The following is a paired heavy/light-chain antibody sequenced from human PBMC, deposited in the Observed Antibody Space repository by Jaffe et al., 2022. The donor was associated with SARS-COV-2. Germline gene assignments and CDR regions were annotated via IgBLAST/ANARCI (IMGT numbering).Heavy chain of an antibody. CDR3: ARLDYGDYKGRGYYYGMDV. J-gene: IGHJ6*02. V-gene: IGHV4-39*01. Sequence: QLQLQESGPGLVKPSETLSLTCTVSGGSISSSTYYWGWIRQPPGKGLEWIASIYYSGNTYYNPSLKSRVTISVDTSENQFSLKLSSVTAADTAVYYCARLDYGDYKGRGYYYGMDVWGQGTTVTVSS. CDR2: IYYSGNT. CDR1: GGSISSSTYY. D-gene: IGHD4-17*01.
Light chain of an antibody. CDR3: QTWGTGIWV. CDR2: LNSDGDH. J-gene: IGLJ3*02. CDR1: SGHSSYA. Sequence: QLVVTQSPSASASLGASVRLTCTLSSGHSSYAITWHQQQPGKGPQFLMKLNSDGDHRRGDGVPDRFSGSGSGAERYLSISSLQSEDEADYYCQTWGTGIWVFGGGTKLTVL. V-gene: IGLV4-69*01.